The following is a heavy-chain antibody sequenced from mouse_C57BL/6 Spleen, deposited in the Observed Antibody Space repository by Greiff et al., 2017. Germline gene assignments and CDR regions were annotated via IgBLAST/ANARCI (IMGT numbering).Heavy chain of an antibody. CDR3: ARSPLVPGRYFDD. Sequence: EVQLQQSGPELVKPGASVKISCKASGYSFTGYCMNWVMQRHGQSLEWIGRINPYNGDTSYNQKFKDKATLTVDKSSSTAHMELRSLTSEDSAVYYCARSPLVPGRYFDDWGTGTTLTVSS. V-gene: IGHV1-20*01. J-gene: IGHJ1*03. D-gene: IGHD5-1*01. CDR2: INPYNGDT. CDR1: GYSFTGYC.